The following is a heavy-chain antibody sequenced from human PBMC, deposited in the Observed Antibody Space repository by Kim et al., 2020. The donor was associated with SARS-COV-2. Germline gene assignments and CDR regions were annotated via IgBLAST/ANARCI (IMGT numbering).Heavy chain of an antibody. J-gene: IGHJ6*03. CDR3: ARRRYSSSRGYYYYYMDV. D-gene: IGHD6-13*01. V-gene: IGHV4-31*03. CDR1: GGSISSGGYY. CDR2: IYYSGST. Sequence: SETLSLTCTVSGGSISSGGYYWSWIRQHPGKGLEWIGYIYYSGSTYYNPSLKSRVTISVDTSKNQFSLKLSSVTAADTAVYYCARRRYSSSRGYYYYYMDVWGKGTTVTVSS.